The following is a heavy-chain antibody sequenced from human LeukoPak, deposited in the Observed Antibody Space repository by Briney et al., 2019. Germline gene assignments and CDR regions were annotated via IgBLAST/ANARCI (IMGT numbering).Heavy chain of an antibody. V-gene: IGHV4-61*01. D-gene: IGHD3-9*01. CDR1: GGSVSSGSYF. CDR2: IYDSGST. Sequence: SETLSLTCTVSGGSVSSGSYFWSWIRQPPAKGLEWIGNIYDSGSTNYNPSLKSRVTISVDTSKNQFSLKLSSVTAADTAVYYCARDVRTINVLTGYYRPYYFDYWGQGTLVTVSS. CDR3: ARDVRTINVLTGYYRPYYFDY. J-gene: IGHJ4*02.